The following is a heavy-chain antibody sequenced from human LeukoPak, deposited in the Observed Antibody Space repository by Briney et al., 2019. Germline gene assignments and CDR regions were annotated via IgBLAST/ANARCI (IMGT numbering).Heavy chain of an antibody. CDR3: ARQTGSGLFILP. D-gene: IGHD3/OR15-3a*01. Sequence: PSETLSLTCTVSGVSISSSNSYWGWIRQPPGKGLEWIGSIYYSGNTYYNASLKSQVSISIDTAKNQFSLRLTSVTAADTAVYYCARQTGSGLFILPGGQGTLVTVSS. CDR1: GVSISSSNSY. V-gene: IGHV4-39*01. J-gene: IGHJ4*02. CDR2: IYYSGNT.